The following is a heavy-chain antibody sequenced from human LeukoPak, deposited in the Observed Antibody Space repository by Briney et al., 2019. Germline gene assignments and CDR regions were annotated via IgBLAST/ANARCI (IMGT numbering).Heavy chain of an antibody. J-gene: IGHJ4*02. V-gene: IGHV3-23*01. CDR1: GFTFSGSA. CDR2: ITASGGNT. CDR3: AKGNGYSYGRYYFDY. Sequence: GGSLRLSCAASGFTFSGSAMHWVRQAPGKGLEWVSAITASGGNTYYADSVKGRFTISRDNCKNTLYLQVNSLRAEDTAVYYCAKGNGYSYGRYYFDYWGQGTLVTVSS. D-gene: IGHD5-18*01.